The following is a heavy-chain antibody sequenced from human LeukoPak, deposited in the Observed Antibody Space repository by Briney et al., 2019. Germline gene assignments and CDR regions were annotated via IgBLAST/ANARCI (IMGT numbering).Heavy chain of an antibody. CDR1: GGSISSGDYY. J-gene: IGHJ4*02. CDR3: ARLVDYYDSSAVDY. V-gene: IGHV4-30-4*08. D-gene: IGHD3-22*01. CDR2: IYYSGST. Sequence: SQTLSLTCTVSGGSISSGDYYWSWIRQPPGKGLEWIGYIYYSGSTYYNPSLKSRVTISVDTSKNQFSLKLSSVTAADTAVYYCARLVDYYDSSAVDYWGQGTLVTVSS.